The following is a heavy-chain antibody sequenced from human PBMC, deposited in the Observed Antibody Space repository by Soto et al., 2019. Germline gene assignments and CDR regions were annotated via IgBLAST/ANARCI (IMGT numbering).Heavy chain of an antibody. Sequence: QITLKESGPTLVKPTQTLTLTCTFSGFSLSTSGVGVGWIRPPPGKALEWLALIYWDDDKRYSPSLKSRLTITKDTSKNQVVLTMTNMDPVDTATYYCAHSALHMITFGGVGVTGYDYWGQGTLVTVSS. CDR1: GFSLSTSGVG. D-gene: IGHD3-16*01. J-gene: IGHJ4*02. V-gene: IGHV2-5*02. CDR2: IYWDDDK. CDR3: AHSALHMITFGGVGVTGYDY.